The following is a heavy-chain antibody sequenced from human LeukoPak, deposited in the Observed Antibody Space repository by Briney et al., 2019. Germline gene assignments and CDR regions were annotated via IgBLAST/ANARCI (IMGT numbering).Heavy chain of an antibody. CDR3: ARMVRGVYYFDY. CDR1: GGFISSSSYY. Sequence: SETLSLTCTVSGGFISSSSYYWGWIRQPPGKGLEWIGSIYYSGSTYYNPSLKSRVTISVDTSKNQFSLKLSSVTAADTAVYYCARMVRGVYYFDYWGQGTLVTVSS. D-gene: IGHD3-10*01. V-gene: IGHV4-39*01. CDR2: IYYSGST. J-gene: IGHJ4*02.